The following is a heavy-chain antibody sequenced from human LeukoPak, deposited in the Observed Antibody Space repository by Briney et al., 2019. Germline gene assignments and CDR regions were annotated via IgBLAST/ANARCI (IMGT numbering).Heavy chain of an antibody. V-gene: IGHV4-59*01. CDR3: ARGLDDYDFWSGYFLDY. CDR1: GGSISSYY. D-gene: IGHD3-3*01. Sequence: PSETLSLTFTVPGGSISSYYWSSVPQPPGKGLEWVGDIYYSGSTNYNPSLQSRVTISVDTSKNQFSLKLSSVTAADTAVYYCARGLDDYDFWSGYFLDYWGQGTLVTASS. J-gene: IGHJ4*02. CDR2: IYYSGST.